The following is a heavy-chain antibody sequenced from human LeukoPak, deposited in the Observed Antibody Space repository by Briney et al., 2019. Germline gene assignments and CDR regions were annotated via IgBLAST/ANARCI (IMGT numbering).Heavy chain of an antibody. J-gene: IGHJ6*02. CDR1: GYTFTSYD. V-gene: IGHV1-8*01. D-gene: IGHD2-15*01. Sequence: ASVKVSCKASGYTFTSYDINWVRQATGQGLEWMGWMNSNSGNTGYAQKFQGRVTMTRNTSISTAYMELSSLRSEDTAVYYCARGTGYCSGGSCYKGGWYYGMDVWGQGTTVTVSS. CDR3: ARGTGYCSGGSCYKGGWYYGMDV. CDR2: MNSNSGNT.